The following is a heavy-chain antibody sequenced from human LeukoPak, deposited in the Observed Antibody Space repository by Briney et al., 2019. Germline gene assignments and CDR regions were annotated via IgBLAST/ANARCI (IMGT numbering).Heavy chain of an antibody. CDR2: ISSSGSTI. D-gene: IGHD3-10*02. CDR3: AELGITMIGGV. V-gene: IGHV3-48*03. J-gene: IGHJ6*04. Sequence: QPGGSLRLSCAASGFTFSSYEMNWVRQAPGKGLEWVSYISSSGSTIYHADSVKDRFTISRDNAKDSLYLQMNSLRAEDTAVYYCAELGITMIGGVWGKGTTVTISS. CDR1: GFTFSSYE.